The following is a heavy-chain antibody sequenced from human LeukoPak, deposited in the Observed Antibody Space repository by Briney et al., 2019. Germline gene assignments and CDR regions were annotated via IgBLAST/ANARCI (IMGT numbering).Heavy chain of an antibody. J-gene: IGHJ4*02. V-gene: IGHV3-48*01. Sequence: PGGSLRLSCAASGFTFSSYSINWVRRAPGKGLEWVSYISSSRTIYYADSVKGRFTISRDNAKNSLYLQMNSLRAEDTAVYYCARGGDYGDPLGDYWGQGTLVTVSS. CDR2: ISSSRTI. D-gene: IGHD4-17*01. CDR3: ARGGDYGDPLGDY. CDR1: GFTFSSYS.